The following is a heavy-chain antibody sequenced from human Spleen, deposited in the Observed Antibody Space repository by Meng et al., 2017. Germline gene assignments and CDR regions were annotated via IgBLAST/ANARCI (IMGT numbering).Heavy chain of an antibody. CDR1: DYHFTGYG. D-gene: IGHD2-15*01. Sequence: QVQPVQSGPEVKKPGAAVKVSCKASDYHFTGYGVSWVRQAPGQGLEWMAWLGAHDGDTSHAPKFQGRVTMTTDTHTNTAFRELRSLTSDDTAVYYCASGTPGRSYCDYWGQGTLVTVSS. CDR2: LGAHDGDT. J-gene: IGHJ4*02. V-gene: IGHV1-18*01. CDR3: ASGTPGRSYCDY.